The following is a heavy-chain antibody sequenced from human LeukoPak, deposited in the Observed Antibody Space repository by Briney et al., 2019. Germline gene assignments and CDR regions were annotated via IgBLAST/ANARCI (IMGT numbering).Heavy chain of an antibody. D-gene: IGHD4-23*01. CDR3: AGGGHYGGNVDLGY. CDR2: IYHSGST. Sequence: SETLSLTCTVSGGSISSYYWSWIRQPPGKGLEWIGYIYHSGSTYYNPSLKSRVTISVDRSKNQFSLKLSSVTAADTAVYYCAGGGHYGGNVDLGYWGQGTLVTVSS. J-gene: IGHJ4*02. CDR1: GGSISSYY. V-gene: IGHV4-59*04.